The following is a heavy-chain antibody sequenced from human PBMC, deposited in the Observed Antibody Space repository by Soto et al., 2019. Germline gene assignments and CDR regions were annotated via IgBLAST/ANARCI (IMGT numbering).Heavy chain of an antibody. V-gene: IGHV1-2*02. D-gene: IGHD1-26*01. CDR2: INPKSGGT. CDR1: GYTFTVYY. Sequence: ASVKVSCKASGYTFTVYYMHWVRQAPGQGLEWMGWINPKSGGTMYPQKFQGRVTMTWDTSISTAYMALTRLRSDDTAVYYCAGDLAKGGGSAGFDYWGQGTLVTSPQ. CDR3: AGDLAKGGGSAGFDY. J-gene: IGHJ4*02.